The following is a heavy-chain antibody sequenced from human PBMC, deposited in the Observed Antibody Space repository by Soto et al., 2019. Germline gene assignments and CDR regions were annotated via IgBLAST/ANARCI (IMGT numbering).Heavy chain of an antibody. D-gene: IGHD1-26*01. V-gene: IGHV4-59*08. Sequence: SETLSLTCTVSGGSTSSYYWSWIRQPPGKGLEWIGYIYYSGSTNYNPSLKSRVTISVDTSKNQFSLKLNSVTAADTAVYSCARLRTREGGTREFDSWGHGTLVTVSS. CDR1: GGSTSSYY. CDR3: ARLRTREGGTREFDS. CDR2: IYYSGST. J-gene: IGHJ4*01.